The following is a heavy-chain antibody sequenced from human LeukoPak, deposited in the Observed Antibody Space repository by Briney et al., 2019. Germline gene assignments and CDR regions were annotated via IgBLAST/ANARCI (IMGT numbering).Heavy chain of an antibody. J-gene: IGHJ3*02. D-gene: IGHD3-22*01. CDR3: AKSRDSSYYDDAFDI. CDR2: VTGSGSST. Sequence: PGGSLRLSCVASGFIVSNNYMSWVRQAPGKGLEWVSGVTGSGSSTYYADSVKGRFTISRDNSKNTLFLQMNSLRAEDTAVYYCAKSRDSSYYDDAFDIWGQGTMVTVSS. V-gene: IGHV3-23*01. CDR1: GFIVSNNY.